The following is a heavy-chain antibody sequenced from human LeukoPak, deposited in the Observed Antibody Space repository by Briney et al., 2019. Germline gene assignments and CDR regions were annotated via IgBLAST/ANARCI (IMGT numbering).Heavy chain of an antibody. Sequence: SVKVSCKTSGGTFNSSAISWVRQAPGQGLEWLGGIMPLFGTAGYAQKFQGRVTITKDESTRTVYMELTSLTSDDTAVYNCARDVHGDYGSGWFDPWGQGTLVSVSS. CDR1: GGTFNSSA. CDR3: ARDVHGDYGSGWFDP. J-gene: IGHJ5*02. V-gene: IGHV1-69*05. D-gene: IGHD4-17*01. CDR2: IMPLFGTA.